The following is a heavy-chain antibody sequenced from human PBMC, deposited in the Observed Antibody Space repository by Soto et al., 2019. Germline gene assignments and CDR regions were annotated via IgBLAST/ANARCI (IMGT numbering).Heavy chain of an antibody. J-gene: IGHJ6*02. CDR1: GFTFSSYD. CDR3: ARELRGAKRPPDYYYYYGMDV. V-gene: IGHV3-13*01. CDR2: IGTAGDT. Sequence: GGSLRLSCAASGFTFSSYDMHWVRQATGKGLERVSAIGTAGDTYYPGSVKGRFTISRENAKNSLYLQMNSLRAEDTAVYYCARELRGAKRPPDYYYYYGMDVWGQGTTVTVSS. D-gene: IGHD2-15*01.